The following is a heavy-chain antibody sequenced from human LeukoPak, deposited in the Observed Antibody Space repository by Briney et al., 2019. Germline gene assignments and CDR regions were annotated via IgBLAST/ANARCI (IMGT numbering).Heavy chain of an antibody. CDR2: ISGSGGST. D-gene: IGHD6-19*01. J-gene: IGHJ1*01. Sequence: GGSLRLSCAASGFTFSSYAMSWVRQAPGKGLEWVSAISGSGGSTYYADSVKGRFTISRDNSKNTLYLQMNSLRAEDTAVYYCAKVTGGSGAAVGWYENWGQGTLVTVSS. CDR1: GFTFSSYA. V-gene: IGHV3-23*01. CDR3: AKVTGGSGAAVGWYEN.